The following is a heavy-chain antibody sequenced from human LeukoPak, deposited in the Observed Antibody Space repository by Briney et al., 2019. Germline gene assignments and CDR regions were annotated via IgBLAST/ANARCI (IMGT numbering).Heavy chain of an antibody. V-gene: IGHV3-49*04. J-gene: IGHJ4*02. CDR1: GFTFSNYA. D-gene: IGHD3-10*01. CDR2: IRSKAYGGTT. Sequence: AGGSLRLSCAASGFTFSNYAMSWVRQAPGKGLEWVGFIRSKAYGGTTEYAASVKGRFTISRDDSKSIAYLQMNSLKTEDTAVYYCTSSFGQLSFFDYWGQGTLVTVSS. CDR3: TSSFGQLSFFDY.